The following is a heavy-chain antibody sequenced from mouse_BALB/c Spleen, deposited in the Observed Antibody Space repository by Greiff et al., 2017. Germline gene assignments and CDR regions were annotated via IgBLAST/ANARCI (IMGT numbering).Heavy chain of an antibody. D-gene: IGHD2-4*01. CDR1: GYSITSGYY. J-gene: IGHJ3*01. Sequence: EVKLMESGPGLVKPSQSLSLTCSVTGYSITSGYYWNWIRQFPGNKLEWMGYISYDGSNNYNPSLKNRISITRDTSKNQFFLKLNSVTTEDTATYYCARDLRITTRFADWGQGTLVTVSA. V-gene: IGHV3-6*02. CDR3: ARDLRITTRFAD. CDR2: ISYDGSN.